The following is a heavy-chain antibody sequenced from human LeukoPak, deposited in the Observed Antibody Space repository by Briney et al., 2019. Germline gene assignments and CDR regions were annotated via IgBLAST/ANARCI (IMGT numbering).Heavy chain of an antibody. CDR2: IYYSGST. D-gene: IGHD3-10*01. CDR3: ARARPGSIPLLDY. J-gene: IGHJ4*02. CDR1: GGSISSSSYY. V-gene: IGHV4-39*07. Sequence: PSETLSLTCTVSGGSISSSSYYWGWIRQPPGKGLEWIGSIYYSGSTYYNPSLKSRVTISVDTSKNQFSLKLSSVTAADTAVYYCARARPGSIPLLDYWGQGTPVTVSS.